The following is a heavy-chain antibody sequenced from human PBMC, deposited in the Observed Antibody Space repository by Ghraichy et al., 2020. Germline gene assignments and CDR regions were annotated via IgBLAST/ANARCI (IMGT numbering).Heavy chain of an antibody. CDR1: GLTFSSYA. CDR2: ISGSGGST. D-gene: IGHD3-22*01. V-gene: IGHV3-23*01. J-gene: IGHJ5*02. Sequence: RGSLRLACAASGLTFSSYAMSWVRQAPGKGLEWVSDISGSGGSTYYADSVKGRFTISRDNSKNTLYLQMNSLRAEDTAVYYCAKDRGGSSGYYPGNWFDPWGQGTLVTVSS. CDR3: AKDRGGSSGYYPGNWFDP.